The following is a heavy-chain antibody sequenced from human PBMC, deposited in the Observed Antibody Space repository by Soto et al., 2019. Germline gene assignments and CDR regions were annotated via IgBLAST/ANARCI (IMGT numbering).Heavy chain of an antibody. CDR2: ISAYNGNT. CDR3: AGDDVRIVATKAFDY. CDR1: GYTFTSYG. J-gene: IGHJ4*02. D-gene: IGHD5-12*01. V-gene: IGHV1-18*01. Sequence: QVQLVQSGAEVKKPGASVKVSCKASGYTFTSYGISWVRQAPGQGLEWMGWISAYNGNTNYAQKLQGRVTMTTDTSTSTGYMELRSLRSDDTAVYYCAGDDVRIVATKAFDYWGQGTLVTVSS.